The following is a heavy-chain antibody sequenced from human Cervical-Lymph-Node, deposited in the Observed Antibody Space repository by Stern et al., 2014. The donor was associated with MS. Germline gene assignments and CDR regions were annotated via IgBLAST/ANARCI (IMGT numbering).Heavy chain of an antibody. Sequence: QVQLQESGPGLVKPSQTLSLTCTVSGGSINRGGYYWSWMRQHPGKGLEWIGNIYYSGTTYYNPSLKSRISISVDTSNNQFSLNLRSVSAADTAVYYCARGAATVTTWFDPWGQGTLVIVSS. J-gene: IGHJ5*02. CDR1: GGSINRGGYY. CDR2: IYYSGTT. CDR3: ARGAATVTTWFDP. D-gene: IGHD4-17*01. V-gene: IGHV4-31*03.